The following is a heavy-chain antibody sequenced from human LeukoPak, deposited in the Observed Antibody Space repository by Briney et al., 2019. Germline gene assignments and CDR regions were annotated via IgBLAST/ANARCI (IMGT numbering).Heavy chain of an antibody. V-gene: IGHV4-39*01. D-gene: IGHD6-19*01. Sequence: PSETLPLTCTVSGGSISSSTYYWGWIRQPPGKGLEWLGSIYYSGNTYYNPSLKSRVTISVDTSKNQFSLKLSSVTAADTAVYYCASQWYSSGSANWFDPWGQGTLVTVSS. CDR1: GGSISSSTYY. J-gene: IGHJ5*02. CDR3: ASQWYSSGSANWFDP. CDR2: IYYSGNT.